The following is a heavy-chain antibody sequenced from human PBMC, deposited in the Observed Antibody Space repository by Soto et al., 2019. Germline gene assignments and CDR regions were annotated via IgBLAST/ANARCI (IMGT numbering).Heavy chain of an antibody. CDR3: ARGERAQTPDN. CDR1: GFAFNNAW. Sequence: QVQLVESGGGLVKPGGSLRLSCAASGFAFNNAWMTWVRQAPGKGLEWLSYISGSGATIYYADSVKGRFTISRDNAKNSLYLQINSLRADDTAVYYCARGERAQTPDNWGQGTLVTVSS. J-gene: IGHJ4*02. D-gene: IGHD1-26*01. V-gene: IGHV3-11*01. CDR2: ISGSGATI.